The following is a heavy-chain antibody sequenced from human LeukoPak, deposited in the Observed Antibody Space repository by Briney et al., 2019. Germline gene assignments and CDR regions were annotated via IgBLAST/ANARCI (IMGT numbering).Heavy chain of an antibody. D-gene: IGHD3-10*01. V-gene: IGHV3-48*03. Sequence: GGSLRLSCAASGFTLTKYEMNWVRQAPGKGLEWVSYMSSSGRTIYYADSVKGRFSISRDNAKNSLYLQMNSLRAEDTAVYYCARDDGSGTYYNPFDYWGQGTLVTVSS. CDR1: GFTLTKYE. CDR3: ARDDGSGTYYNPFDY. J-gene: IGHJ4*02. CDR2: MSSSGRTI.